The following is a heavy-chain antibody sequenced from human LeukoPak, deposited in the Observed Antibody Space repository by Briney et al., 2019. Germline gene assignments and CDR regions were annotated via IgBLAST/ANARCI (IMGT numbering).Heavy chain of an antibody. Sequence: GGSLRLSCAASGFTFSSYAMSWVRQAPGKGLDWVSAISGSGGSTYYADSLKGRFTISRDNSKSTVYLQMNSLRAEDTAVYYCAKAGYGDYDYYYVMDVWGQGTTVTVSS. CDR2: ISGSGGST. J-gene: IGHJ6*02. CDR3: AKAGYGDYDYYYVMDV. D-gene: IGHD4-17*01. CDR1: GFTFSSYA. V-gene: IGHV3-23*01.